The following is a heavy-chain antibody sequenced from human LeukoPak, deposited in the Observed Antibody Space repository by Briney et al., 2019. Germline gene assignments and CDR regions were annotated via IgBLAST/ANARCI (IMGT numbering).Heavy chain of an antibody. V-gene: IGHV1-8*01. D-gene: IGHD3-3*01. J-gene: IGHJ3*02. CDR1: GYTFTSYD. CDR3: ATRTIFGVDAFDI. CDR2: MNPNSGNT. Sequence: GASVKVSCKASGYTFTSYDINWVRQATGQGLEWMGWMNPNSGNTGYAQRFQGRVTITRNTSISTAYMELSSLRSEDTAVYYCATRTIFGVDAFDIWGQGTMVTVSS.